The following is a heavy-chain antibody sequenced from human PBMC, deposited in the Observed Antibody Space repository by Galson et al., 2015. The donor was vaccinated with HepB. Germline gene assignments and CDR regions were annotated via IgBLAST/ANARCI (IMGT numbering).Heavy chain of an antibody. Sequence: LRLSCAASGYTISNFAMSWVRQAPGKGLEWVSGMPSSGDNIYYADSVKGRFTISRDNSKNTLYLQMNSPRVEDTAIYYCAKGRSGSFYSSTDYWGQGTLVTVSS. CDR1: GYTISNFA. V-gene: IGHV3-23*01. J-gene: IGHJ4*02. CDR2: MPSSGDNI. CDR3: AKGRSGSFYSSTDY. D-gene: IGHD2-15*01.